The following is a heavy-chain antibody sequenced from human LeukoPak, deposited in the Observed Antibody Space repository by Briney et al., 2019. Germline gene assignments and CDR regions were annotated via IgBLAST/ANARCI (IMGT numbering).Heavy chain of an antibody. Sequence: SVKVSCKASGGTFSSYAISWVRQAPEQGLEWMGRIIPIFGTANYAQKFQGRVTITTDESTSTAYMELSSLRSENTAVYYCARAPYYYDSSGYYKLGFFDYWGQGTLVTVSS. D-gene: IGHD3-22*01. J-gene: IGHJ4*02. CDR1: GGTFSSYA. CDR2: IIPIFGTA. CDR3: ARAPYYYDSSGYYKLGFFDY. V-gene: IGHV1-69*05.